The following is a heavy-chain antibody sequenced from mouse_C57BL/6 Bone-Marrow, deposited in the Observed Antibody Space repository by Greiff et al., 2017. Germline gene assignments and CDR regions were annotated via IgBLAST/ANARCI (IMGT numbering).Heavy chain of an antibody. CDR3: ASHYGPLAY. D-gene: IGHD1-1*02. Sequence: EVNVVESGGDLVKPGGSLKLSCAASGFTFSSYGMSWVRQTPDKRLEWVATISSGGSYTYYPDSVKGRFTISRDNAKNTLYLQMSSLKSEDTAMYYCASHYGPLAYWGQGTLVTVSA. V-gene: IGHV5-6*01. CDR2: ISSGGSYT. CDR1: GFTFSSYG. J-gene: IGHJ3*01.